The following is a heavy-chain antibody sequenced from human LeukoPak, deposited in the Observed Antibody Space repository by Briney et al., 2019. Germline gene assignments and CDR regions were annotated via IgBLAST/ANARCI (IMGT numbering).Heavy chain of an antibody. J-gene: IGHJ6*02. D-gene: IGHD6-13*01. Sequence: GGSLRLSCAASGFTFSSYSMNWVRQAPGKGLEWVSSISSSSSYIYYADSVKGRFTISRENAKNSLYLQMNSLRAEDTAVYYCARDHFSWYVEPIQKTPIAGTYYNYYGMDVWGQGTTVTVSS. CDR3: ARDHFSWYVEPIQKTPIAGTYYNYYGMDV. CDR1: GFTFSSYS. CDR2: ISSSSSYI. V-gene: IGHV3-21*01.